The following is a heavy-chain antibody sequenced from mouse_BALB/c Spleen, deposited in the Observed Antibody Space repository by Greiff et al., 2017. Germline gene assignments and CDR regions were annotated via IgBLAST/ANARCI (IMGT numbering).Heavy chain of an antibody. CDR1: GFTFSDFY. CDR3: ARDNLYYYAMDY. CDR2: SRNKANDYTT. J-gene: IGHJ4*01. V-gene: IGHV7-1*02. Sequence: EVKVVESGGGLVQPGGSLRLSCATSGFTFSDFYMEWVRQPPGKRLEWIAASRNKANDYTTEYSASVKGRFTVSRDTSQSILYLQMNALRAEDTAIYYCARDNLYYYAMDYWGQGTSVTVSS. D-gene: IGHD4-1*02.